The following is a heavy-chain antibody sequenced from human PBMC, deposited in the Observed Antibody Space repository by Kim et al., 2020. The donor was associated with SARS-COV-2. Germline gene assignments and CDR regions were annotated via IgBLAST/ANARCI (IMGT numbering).Heavy chain of an antibody. V-gene: IGHV4-59*01. Sequence: SETLSLTCTVSSDSFSAYYWSWIRHLPGKGLEWIGYIFYGGDTNYNPSIKSRVTISWDTSRNQFSVDLTSVTDADTAVYYCARSEGRASWHHFDYWGQGILVTVSS. CDR2: IFYGGDT. J-gene: IGHJ4*02. CDR3: ARSEGRASWHHFDY. CDR1: SDSFSAYY. D-gene: IGHD3-3*02.